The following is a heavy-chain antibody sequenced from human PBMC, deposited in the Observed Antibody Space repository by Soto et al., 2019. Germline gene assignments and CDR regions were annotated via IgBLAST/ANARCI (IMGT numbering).Heavy chain of an antibody. V-gene: IGHV3-74*01. J-gene: IGHJ6*02. D-gene: IGHD3-16*01. CDR1: GFTFSRYW. CDR3: ASNYAYAEGYYWYGIDV. CDR2: ISSYGSDT. Sequence: EVQLVESGGGLVLPGGSLRLSCAASGFTFSRYWMHWVRQAPGKGLVWVSRISSYGSDTHYADSVKGRFTISRDNAENTLYLQLNSLSADDTAVYYCASNYAYAEGYYWYGIDVWGQGTTVTVSS.